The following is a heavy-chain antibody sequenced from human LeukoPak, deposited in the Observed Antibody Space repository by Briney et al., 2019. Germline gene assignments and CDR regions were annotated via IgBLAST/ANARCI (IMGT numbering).Heavy chain of an antibody. Sequence: PSETLSLTCTVSGYSISSGYYWGWIRQPPGKGLEWIGSIYHSGSTYYNPSLKSRVTISVDTSKNQFSVKLSSVTAADTAVYYCASLWSGYSTPFDYWGQGTLVTVSS. J-gene: IGHJ4*02. CDR1: GYSISSGYY. CDR3: ASLWSGYSTPFDY. V-gene: IGHV4-38-2*02. D-gene: IGHD3-3*01. CDR2: IYHSGST.